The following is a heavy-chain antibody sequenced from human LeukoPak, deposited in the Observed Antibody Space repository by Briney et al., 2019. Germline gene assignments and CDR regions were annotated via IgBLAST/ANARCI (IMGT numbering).Heavy chain of an antibody. CDR1: GFTFSSYS. D-gene: IGHD3-10*01. CDR3: AKDSKKTLYYYGSGSFDY. J-gene: IGHJ4*02. Sequence: GGSLRLSCAASGFTFSSYSMNWVRQAPGKGLEWVAVIWYDGSNKYYADSVKGRFTISRDNSKNTLYLQMNSLRAEDTAVYYCAKDSKKTLYYYGSGSFDYWGQGTLVTVSS. V-gene: IGHV3-33*06. CDR2: IWYDGSNK.